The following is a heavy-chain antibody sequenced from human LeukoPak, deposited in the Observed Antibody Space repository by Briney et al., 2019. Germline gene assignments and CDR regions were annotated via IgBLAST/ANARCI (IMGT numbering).Heavy chain of an antibody. CDR3: ARGGYYDSSGYYALWY. CDR2: ISYDGSNK. CDR1: GFTFSSYA. V-gene: IGHV3-30*01. J-gene: IGHJ4*02. Sequence: GGSLRLSCAASGFTFSSYAMHWVRQAPGKGLEWVAVISYDGSNKYYADSVKGRFTISRDNSKNTLYLQMNSLRAEDTVVYYCARGGYYDSSGYYALWYWGQGTLVTVSS. D-gene: IGHD3-22*01.